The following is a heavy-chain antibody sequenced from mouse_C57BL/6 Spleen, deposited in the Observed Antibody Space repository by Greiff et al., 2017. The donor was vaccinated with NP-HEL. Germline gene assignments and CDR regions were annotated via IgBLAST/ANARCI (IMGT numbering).Heavy chain of an antibody. J-gene: IGHJ2*01. CDR2: ISYDGSN. CDR3: ARGIYGKGYFDY. V-gene: IGHV3-6*01. Sequence: VQLQQSGPGLVKPSQSLSLTCSVTGYSITSGYYWNWIRQFPGNKLEWMGYISYDGSNNYNPSLKNRISITRDTSKNQFFLKLNSVTTEDTATYYCARGIYGKGYFDYWGQGTTLTVSS. D-gene: IGHD2-1*01. CDR1: GYSITSGYY.